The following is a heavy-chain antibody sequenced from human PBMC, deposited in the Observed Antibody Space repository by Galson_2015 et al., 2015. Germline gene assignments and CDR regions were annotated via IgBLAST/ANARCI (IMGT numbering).Heavy chain of an antibody. CDR3: AKDLRWVAAAGTVDY. Sequence: SLRLSCAASGFTFSSYGMHWVRQAPGKGLEWVAVISYDGSNKYYADSVKGRFTISRDNSKNTLYLQMNSLRAEDTAVYYCAKDLRWVAAAGTVDYWGQGTLVTVSS. V-gene: IGHV3-30*18. D-gene: IGHD6-13*01. CDR1: GFTFSSYG. J-gene: IGHJ4*02. CDR2: ISYDGSNK.